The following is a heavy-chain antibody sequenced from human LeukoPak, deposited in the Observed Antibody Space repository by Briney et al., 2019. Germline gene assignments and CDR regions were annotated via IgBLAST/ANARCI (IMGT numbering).Heavy chain of an antibody. J-gene: IGHJ4*02. CDR1: GGSISSYY. CDR2: IYYSGRT. CDR3: ARGQKYRNGYTVTELGSGYFDY. D-gene: IGHD5-18*01. V-gene: IGHV4-59*01. Sequence: SETLSLTCTVSGGSISSYYWSWIRQPPGKGLEWIGYIYYSGRTNYNPSLKSRVTISVDTSKNQFSLTLRSVTAADTAVYYCARGQKYRNGYTVTELGSGYFDYWGQGPLVTVSS.